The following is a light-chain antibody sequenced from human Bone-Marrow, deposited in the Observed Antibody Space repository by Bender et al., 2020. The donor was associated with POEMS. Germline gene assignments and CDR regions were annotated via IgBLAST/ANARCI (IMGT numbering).Light chain of an antibody. J-gene: IGLJ2*01. V-gene: IGLV1-50*01. CDR1: SSNIGAGYE. CDR3: AAWDDSLNNWI. CDR2: NNN. Sequence: HSVLTQPPSLSGAPGQRVTISCTGSSSNIGAGYEVHWYRQLPGTAPKLVIFNNNQRPSGVPARFSDSKSGTSASLVISALQSEDEADYYCAAWDDSLNNWILGGGTKLTVL.